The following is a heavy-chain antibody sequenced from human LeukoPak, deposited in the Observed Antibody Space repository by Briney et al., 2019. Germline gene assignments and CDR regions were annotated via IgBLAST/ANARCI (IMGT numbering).Heavy chain of an antibody. D-gene: IGHD2-8*01. CDR2: ISYGGST. CDR1: GGSISSSGSF. CDR3: ARGVGYCTNGVCYPFDY. Sequence: SETLSPTCNVSGGSISSSGSFWAWIRQPPGTGLEWIASISYGGSTYYNPSLKSRVTISVDASKNQFSLKLSSVTAADTAVYYCARGVGYCTNGVCYPFDYWGQGTLVTVSS. V-gene: IGHV4-39*07. J-gene: IGHJ4*02.